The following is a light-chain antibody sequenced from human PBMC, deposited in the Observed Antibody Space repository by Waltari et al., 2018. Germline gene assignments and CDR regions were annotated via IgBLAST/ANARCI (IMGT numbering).Light chain of an antibody. CDR3: QQYGSSPGT. CDR2: GAS. V-gene: IGKV3-20*01. J-gene: IGKJ1*01. Sequence: EIVLTQSPGTLSLSPGERATLSCRASQCVSSSYLAWYQQKPGQAPRLLIYGASSRATGIPDRFSGSGSGTDFTLTISRLEPEDFAVYYCQQYGSSPGTFGPGTKVEIK. CDR1: QCVSSSY.